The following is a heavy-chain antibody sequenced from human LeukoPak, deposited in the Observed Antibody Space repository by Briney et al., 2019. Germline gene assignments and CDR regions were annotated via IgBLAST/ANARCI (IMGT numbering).Heavy chain of an antibody. J-gene: IGHJ4*02. V-gene: IGHV3-64D*09. CDR1: GFTFTTYF. Sequence: GGSLRLSCSASGFTFTTYFMHCFLQAPGKGVEYVSAISSNGGSTYYADSVKGRFTISRDNSKNTLYLQMSSLRAEDTAVYHCVKDDSYYYDSSGYPHWGQGTLVTVSS. CDR2: ISSNGGST. D-gene: IGHD3-22*01. CDR3: VKDDSYYYDSSGYPH.